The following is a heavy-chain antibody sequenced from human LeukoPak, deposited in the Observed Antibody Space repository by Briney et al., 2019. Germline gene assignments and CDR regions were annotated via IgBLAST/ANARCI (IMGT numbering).Heavy chain of an antibody. CDR2: IYYSGST. CDR3: ARDLGDGYLANDY. CDR1: GDSIGSGTYY. V-gene: IGHV4-31*03. J-gene: IGHJ4*02. D-gene: IGHD5-24*01. Sequence: NTSQTLSLTCTVSGDSIGSGTYYWSWIRQPPGKGLEWIGYIYYSGSTYYNLSLKSRVSISVDTSKNQFSLKLSSVTAADTAVYYCARDLGDGYLANDYWGQGTLVTVSS.